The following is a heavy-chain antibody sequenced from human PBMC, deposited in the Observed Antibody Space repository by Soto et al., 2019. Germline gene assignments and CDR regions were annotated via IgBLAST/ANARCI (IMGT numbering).Heavy chain of an antibody. V-gene: IGHV1-46*01. Sequence: QVQLVQSGAEVKKPGASVKVSCKASGYTFTDYYLHWVRQAPGQGLEWMGVINPSGGTISYSQRFQGRVTMTRDTSTRTVYMEVSSLRSEDTAVYFCARRAYKYGNLAYYYDYWGQGTLVTVSS. CDR3: ARRAYKYGNLAYYYDY. J-gene: IGHJ4*02. CDR2: INPSGGTI. D-gene: IGHD4-4*01. CDR1: GYTFTDYY.